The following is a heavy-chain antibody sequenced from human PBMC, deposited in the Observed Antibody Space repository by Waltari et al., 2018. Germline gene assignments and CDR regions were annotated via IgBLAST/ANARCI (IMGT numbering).Heavy chain of an antibody. CDR1: GFTFRNAW. J-gene: IGHJ5*02. CDR3: TTDPLGP. Sequence: EVQFVESGGGLVKPGGSVRLSCTASGFTFRNAWMSWVRQAPGKGPEWVGRIKSQSDGGTRDYAAPVKGRFSISREDSKNLMFLQMNSLTIEDTAVYYCTTDPLGPWGQGTLVTVSS. CDR2: IKSQSDGGTR. V-gene: IGHV3-15*01.